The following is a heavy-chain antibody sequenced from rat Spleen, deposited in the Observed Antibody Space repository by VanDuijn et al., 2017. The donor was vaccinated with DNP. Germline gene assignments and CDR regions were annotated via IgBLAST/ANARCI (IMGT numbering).Heavy chain of an antibody. V-gene: IGHV2S12*01. J-gene: IGHJ2*01. CDR2: VSSGGST. Sequence: QVQLKESGPGLVQPSQTLSLTCTVPGFSLMNYAVGWVRQPPGKGPEWIAAVSSGGSTYYNSALKSRLSISRDTSKSQVFLKMTSLQTEDTAIYFCARDGQWDYLDYWGQGVLVTVSS. D-gene: IGHD1-1*01. CDR1: GFSLMNYA. CDR3: ARDGQWDYLDY.